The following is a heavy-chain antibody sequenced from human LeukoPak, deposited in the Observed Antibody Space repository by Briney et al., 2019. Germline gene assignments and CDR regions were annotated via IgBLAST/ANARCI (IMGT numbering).Heavy chain of an antibody. D-gene: IGHD5-12*01. CDR2: ISSSSSYI. Sequence: GGSLRLSCAASGFTFSSYSMNWVRQAPGKGLEWFSSISSSSSYIYYADSVKGRFAIPRDNAKNSLYLQMNSLRAEDTAVYYCASFSGYNIPFDYWGQGTLVTVSS. V-gene: IGHV3-21*01. CDR1: GFTFSSYS. CDR3: ASFSGYNIPFDY. J-gene: IGHJ4*02.